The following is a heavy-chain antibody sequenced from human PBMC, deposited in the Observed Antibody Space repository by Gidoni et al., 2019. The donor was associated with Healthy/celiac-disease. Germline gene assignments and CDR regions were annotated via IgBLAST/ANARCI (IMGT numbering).Heavy chain of an antibody. CDR1: GFTFISFA. V-gene: IGHV3-23*01. D-gene: IGHD3-22*01. CDR3: AKARTLYYYDSSGYQGGDAFDI. J-gene: IGHJ3*02. Sequence: EVHLLESGGCLVQPGGSLRRACTAAGFTFISFAMIWVRQAPGKGLEWVSAISGSGGSTYYADSVKGRFTISRDNSKNTLYLQMNSLRAEDTAVYYCAKARTLYYYDSSGYQGGDAFDIWGQGTMVTVSS. CDR2: ISGSGGST.